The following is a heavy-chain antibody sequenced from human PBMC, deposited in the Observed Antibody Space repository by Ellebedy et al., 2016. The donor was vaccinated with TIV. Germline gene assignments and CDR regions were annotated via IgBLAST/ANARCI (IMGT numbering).Heavy chain of an antibody. CDR1: GFTFSSFA. Sequence: GESLKISCEASGFTFSSFAMNWVRQVPGKAPEWLAYILPSGGGIYYADSVKGRFTISRDNSKITLYLQMKTLRPEETAVYSCAKVPVGFCNRPFCFYLDDWGQGTLVSVSS. CDR3: AKVPVGFCNRPFCFYLDD. CDR2: ILPSGGGI. J-gene: IGHJ4*02. V-gene: IGHV3-21*05. D-gene: IGHD2-2*03.